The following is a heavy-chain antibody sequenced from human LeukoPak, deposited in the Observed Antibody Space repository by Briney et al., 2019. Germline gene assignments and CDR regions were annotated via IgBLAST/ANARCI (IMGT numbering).Heavy chain of an antibody. Sequence: SVKVSCKASGLTFTSSAMQWVRQARGQRLEWIGWIVVGSGNTNYAQKFQEGVTITRDMSTSTAYMELSSLRSEDTAVYYCAADRYDSSGYYHFDYWGQGTLVTVSS. CDR1: GLTFTSSA. CDR3: AADRYDSSGYYHFDY. CDR2: IVVGSGNT. J-gene: IGHJ4*02. V-gene: IGHV1-58*02. D-gene: IGHD3-22*01.